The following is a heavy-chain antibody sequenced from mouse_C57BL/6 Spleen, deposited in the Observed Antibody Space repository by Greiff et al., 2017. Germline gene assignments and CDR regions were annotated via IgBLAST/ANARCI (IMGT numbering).Heavy chain of an antibody. V-gene: IGHV1-81*01. J-gene: IGHJ3*01. CDR2: IHPRSGNT. Sequence: LQESGAELARPGASVKLSCKASGYTFTSYGISWVKQRTGQGLEWIGEIHPRSGNTYYNEKFKGKATLTAAKSSSTAYMGLRSLTSEDSAVYFCASEPGGWEAYWGQGTLVTVSA. D-gene: IGHD3-3*01. CDR1: GYTFTSYG. CDR3: ASEPGGWEAY.